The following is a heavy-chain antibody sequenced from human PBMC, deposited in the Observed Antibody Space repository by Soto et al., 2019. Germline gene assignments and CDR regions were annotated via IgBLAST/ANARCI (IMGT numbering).Heavy chain of an antibody. CDR2: IWYDGGNK. D-gene: IGHD2-15*01. CDR1: GFTFSSYG. J-gene: IGHJ4*02. V-gene: IGHV3-33*06. Sequence: PGGSLRLCCAASGFTFSSYGMHWVRQAPGKGLEWVTVIWYDGGNKYYADSVKGRFTISRENSKNTLYLQMNSLRAEDAAVYYCAKDLVGSNADYYDYWGQGTLVTVSS. CDR3: AKDLVGSNADYYDY.